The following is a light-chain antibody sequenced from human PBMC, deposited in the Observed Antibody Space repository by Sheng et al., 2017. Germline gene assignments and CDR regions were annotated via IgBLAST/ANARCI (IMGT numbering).Light chain of an antibody. CDR1: QGISNS. V-gene: IGKV1-NL1*01. CDR3: QQYYSTVRIT. CDR2: GAA. J-gene: IGKJ3*01. Sequence: DIQMTQSPSSLSVSVGDRVTISCRASQGISNSLAWYQQKPGKAPKLLIYGAARLQSGVPSRFSGSGSGTDYTLTISSLQPEDFATYYCQQYYSTVRITFGPGTKVDIK.